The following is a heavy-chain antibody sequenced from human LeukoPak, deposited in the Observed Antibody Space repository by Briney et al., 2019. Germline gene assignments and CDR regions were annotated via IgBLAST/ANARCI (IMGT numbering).Heavy chain of an antibody. Sequence: ASVKVSCKASGGTFDNSAINWVRQAPGQGLEWMGRIIPIVNIPNYAQKLQGRVTIAADKSTSTAYMELSSLRSDDTAVYYCASKVTTVNYYGMDVWGQGTTVTVSS. CDR2: IIPIVNIP. V-gene: IGHV1-69*04. CDR3: ASKVTTVNYYGMDV. J-gene: IGHJ6*02. D-gene: IGHD4-17*01. CDR1: GGTFDNSA.